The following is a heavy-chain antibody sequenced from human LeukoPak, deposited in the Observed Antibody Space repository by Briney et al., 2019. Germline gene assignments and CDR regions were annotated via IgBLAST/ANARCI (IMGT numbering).Heavy chain of an antibody. CDR2: ISSSSSTI. V-gene: IGHV3-48*04. CDR3: ARLLTAYYAIDY. CDR1: GFTFSSYS. J-gene: IGHJ4*02. Sequence: GGSLRLSCAASGFTFSSYSMNWVRQAPGKGLEWVSYISSSSSTIYYADSVKGRFTISRDNSKNILYLQMNTLRAEDTAVYYCARLLTAYYAIDYWGQGTLITVSS. D-gene: IGHD3-9*01.